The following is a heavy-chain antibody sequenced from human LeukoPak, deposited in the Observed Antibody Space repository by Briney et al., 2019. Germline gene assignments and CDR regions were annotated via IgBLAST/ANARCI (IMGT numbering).Heavy chain of an antibody. CDR2: IYYSGST. CDR1: GGSISSSSYC. CDR3: ARAPKFYCTNGVCYILD. V-gene: IGHV4-39*01. Sequence: SETLSLTCTVSGGSISSSSYCWGWIRQPPGKGLEWIGSIYYSGSTYYNPSLKSRVTISVDTSKNQFSLKLSSVTAADTAVYYYARAPKFYCTNGVCYILDWGQGTLVTVSS. D-gene: IGHD2-8*01. J-gene: IGHJ4*02.